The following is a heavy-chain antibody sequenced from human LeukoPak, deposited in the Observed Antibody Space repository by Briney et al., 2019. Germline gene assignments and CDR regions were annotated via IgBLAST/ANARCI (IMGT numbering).Heavy chain of an antibody. V-gene: IGHV3-15*01. CDR1: GFTFSNAW. CDR2: IKSKTDGGTT. D-gene: IGHD6-25*01. CDR3: AREREDSSGEACFDY. Sequence: GGSLRLSCAASGFTFSNAWMSWVRQAPGKGLEWVGRIKSKTDGGTTDYAAPVKGRFTISRDDSKNTLYLQMNSLRAEDTAVYYCAREREDSSGEACFDYWAREPWSPSPQ. J-gene: IGHJ4*02.